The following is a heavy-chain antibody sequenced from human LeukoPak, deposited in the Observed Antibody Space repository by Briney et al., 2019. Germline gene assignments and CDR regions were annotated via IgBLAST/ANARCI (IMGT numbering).Heavy chain of an antibody. V-gene: IGHV1-69*04. Sequence: SVKVSYKASGGTFSSYAISWVRQAPGQGLEWMGRIIPILGIANYAQKFQGRVTITADKSTSTAYMELSSLRSEDTAVYYCAIQGSGSYQGWFDPWGQGTLVTVSS. CDR2: IIPILGIA. J-gene: IGHJ5*02. D-gene: IGHD1-26*01. CDR1: GGTFSSYA. CDR3: AIQGSGSYQGWFDP.